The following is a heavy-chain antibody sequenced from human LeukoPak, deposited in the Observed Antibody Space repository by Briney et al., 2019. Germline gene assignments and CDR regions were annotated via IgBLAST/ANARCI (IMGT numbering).Heavy chain of an antibody. J-gene: IGHJ3*02. CDR1: GFTFSSYS. CDR2: ISSSSSTI. CDR3: AKIPRPGGARITIFGVVTPGAFDI. V-gene: IGHV3-48*01. D-gene: IGHD3-3*01. Sequence: GGSLRLSCAASGFTFSSYSMNWVRQAPGKGLEWVSYISSSSSTIYYADSVKGRFTISRDNAKNSLYLQMNSLRAEDTAVYYCAKIPRPGGARITIFGVVTPGAFDIWGQGTMVTVSS.